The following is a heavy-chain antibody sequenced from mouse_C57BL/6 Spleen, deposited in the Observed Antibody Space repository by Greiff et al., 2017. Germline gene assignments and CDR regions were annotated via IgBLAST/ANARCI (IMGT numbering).Heavy chain of an antibody. V-gene: IGHV1-59*01. CDR1: GYTFTSYW. CDR2: IDPSDSYT. J-gene: IGHJ1*03. Sequence: QVQLQQPGAELVRPGTSVKLSCKASGYTFTSYWMHWVKQRPGQGLEWIGVIDPSDSYTNYNQKFKGKATLTVDTSSSTAYMQLSSLTSEDSAVYYCARSAVYYGSSYRYFDVWGTGTTVTVSS. D-gene: IGHD1-1*01. CDR3: ARSAVYYGSSYRYFDV.